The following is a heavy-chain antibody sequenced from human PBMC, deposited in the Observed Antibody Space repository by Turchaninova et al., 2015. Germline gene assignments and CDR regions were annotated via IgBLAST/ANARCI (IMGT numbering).Heavy chain of an antibody. CDR3: ARGDKLSGETLDH. D-gene: IGHD7-27*01. J-gene: IGHJ4*01. V-gene: IGHV4-39*07. Sequence: QLPLQESGPGLVRPSGTLSLPCTGSGDSISPSTYYWGWIPQPPGKGLEWIGTIYESRNSYYNPSLKSRVTISVDTPRNQFSLKLTSVTAADTAVYYCARGDKLSGETLDHWGHGALVTVSS. CDR1: GDSISPSTYY. CDR2: IYESRNS.